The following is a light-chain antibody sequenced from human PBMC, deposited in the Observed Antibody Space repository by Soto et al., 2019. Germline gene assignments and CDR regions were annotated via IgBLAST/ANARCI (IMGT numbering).Light chain of an antibody. V-gene: IGKV1-9*01. CDR1: QDIAIY. J-gene: IGKJ5*01. Sequence: IQLTQSPASLSASVGDRVTFTCRASQDIAIYLAWYQQKPGEAPNLLIHTASTLHGGVPSRFSGSGSGTDFTLTISSLQPEDFATYYCQQANSFPITFGQGTRLEIK. CDR3: QQANSFPIT. CDR2: TAS.